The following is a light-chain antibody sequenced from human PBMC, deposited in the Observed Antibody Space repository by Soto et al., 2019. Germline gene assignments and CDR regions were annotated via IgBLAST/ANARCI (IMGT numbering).Light chain of an antibody. V-gene: IGKV3-11*01. CDR1: QSVNRY. J-gene: IGKJ2*01. CDR3: QQRSNWPPGYT. Sequence: EIVLTQSPATLSLSPGEGATLSCRASQSVNRYLAWYQQKPGQAPRLLIYDASSRAIGTPARFNGSGSGTDFSLTISSLEPEDSAVYYCQQRSNWPPGYTFGQGTKLEIK. CDR2: DAS.